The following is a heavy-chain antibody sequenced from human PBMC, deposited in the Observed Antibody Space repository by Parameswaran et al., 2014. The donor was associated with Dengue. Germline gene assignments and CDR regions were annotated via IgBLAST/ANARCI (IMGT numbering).Heavy chain of an antibody. D-gene: IGHD3-16*01. V-gene: IGHV1-2*04. CDR2: INPNSGGT. CDR3: ARGGGSSGAFDI. Sequence: WVRQAPGQGLEWMGWINPNSGGTNYAQKFQGWVTMTRDTSISTAYMELSRLRSDDTAVYYCARGGGSSGAFDIWGQGTMVTVSS. J-gene: IGHJ3*02.